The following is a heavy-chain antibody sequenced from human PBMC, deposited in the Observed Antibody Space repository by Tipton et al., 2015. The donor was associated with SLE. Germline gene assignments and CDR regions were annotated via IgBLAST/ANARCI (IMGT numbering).Heavy chain of an antibody. CDR2: IYYSGSA. CDR3: ATYRKADVSGYFYY. CDR1: GGSISSHY. D-gene: IGHD5-12*01. Sequence: TLSLTCTVSGGSISSHYWSWIRQPPGKGLEWIGYIYYSGSANYNPSLENRVTISVDSSRHHFSLKLSSVTAADTAVYYCATYRKADVSGYFYYWGQGTIVPVSS. V-gene: IGHV4-59*11. J-gene: IGHJ3*01.